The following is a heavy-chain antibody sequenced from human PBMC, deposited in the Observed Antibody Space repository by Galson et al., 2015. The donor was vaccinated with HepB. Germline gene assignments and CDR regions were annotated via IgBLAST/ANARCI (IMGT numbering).Heavy chain of an antibody. V-gene: IGHV4-34*01. Sequence: LSLTCAVYGGSFSGYYWSWIRQPPGKGLEWIGEINHSGSTNYNPSLKSRVTISVDTPKNQFSLKLSSVTAADTAVYYCVRVKTGLGVVIAISGWFDPWGQGTLVTVSS. J-gene: IGHJ5*02. D-gene: IGHD2-21*01. CDR1: GGSFSGYY. CDR3: VRVKTGLGVVIAISGWFDP. CDR2: INHSGST.